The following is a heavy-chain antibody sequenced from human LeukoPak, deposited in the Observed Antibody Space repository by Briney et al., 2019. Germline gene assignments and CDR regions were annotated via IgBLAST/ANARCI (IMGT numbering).Heavy chain of an antibody. D-gene: IGHD4-17*01. J-gene: IGHJ4*02. CDR2: ISYDGSNK. CDR1: GFTFSSYA. CDR3: ARGPFDYGDYTFDY. V-gene: IGHV3-30*04. Sequence: GGSLRLSCAASGFTFSSYAMHWVRQAPGKGLEWVAVISYDGSNKYYADSVKGRFTISRDNSKNTLYLQMNSLRAEDTAVYYCARGPFDYGDYTFDYWGQGTLVTVSS.